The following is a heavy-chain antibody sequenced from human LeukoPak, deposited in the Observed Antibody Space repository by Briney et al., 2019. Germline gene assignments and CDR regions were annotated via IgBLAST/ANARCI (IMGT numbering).Heavy chain of an antibody. V-gene: IGHV1-24*01. CDR3: ATSSSRTYYYYYYMDV. D-gene: IGHD6-13*01. Sequence: ASEKVSCKVSGYTLTELSMHWVRQAPGKGLEWMGGFDPEDGETIYAQKFQGRVTMTEDTSTDTAYMELSSLRSEDTAVYYCATSSSRTYYYYYYMDVWGKGTTVTVSS. J-gene: IGHJ6*03. CDR1: GYTLTELS. CDR2: FDPEDGET.